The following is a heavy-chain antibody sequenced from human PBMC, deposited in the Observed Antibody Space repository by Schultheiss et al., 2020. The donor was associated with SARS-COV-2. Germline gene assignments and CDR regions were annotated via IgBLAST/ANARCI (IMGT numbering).Heavy chain of an antibody. CDR3: ARGVIYYDSSGLPGGNDY. CDR2: IIPIFGTA. V-gene: IGHV1-69*13. J-gene: IGHJ4*02. Sequence: SVKVSCKASGGTFSSYAISWVRQAPGQGLEWMGGIIPIFGTANYAQKFQGRVTITADESTSTAYMELSSLRSDDTAVYYCARGVIYYDSSGLPGGNDYWGQGTLVTVSS. D-gene: IGHD3-22*01. CDR1: GGTFSSYA.